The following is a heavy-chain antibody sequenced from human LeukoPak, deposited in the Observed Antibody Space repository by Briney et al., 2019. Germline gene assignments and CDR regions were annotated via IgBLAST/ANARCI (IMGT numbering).Heavy chain of an antibody. Sequence: PSETLSLTCTVSGFFISSGCYWGWIRQPPGKGLEWIGIIYHSGSTYYNPSLNSRVTISVDTSKNQFSLKVTSVTAADTAVYSCARAVVGYFDGLSLGSHFDYWGQGTLVTVSS. CDR1: GFFISSGCY. CDR3: ARAVVGYFDGLSLGSHFDY. V-gene: IGHV4-38-2*02. CDR2: IYHSGST. D-gene: IGHD3-9*01. J-gene: IGHJ4*02.